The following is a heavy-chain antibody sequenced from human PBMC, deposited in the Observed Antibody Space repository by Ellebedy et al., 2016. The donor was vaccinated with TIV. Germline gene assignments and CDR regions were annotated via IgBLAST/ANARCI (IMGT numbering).Heavy chain of an antibody. CDR2: IGWDGGNT. D-gene: IGHD6-19*01. Sequence: PGGSLRLSCAASGFTSDDYALHWVRQGPGRGLEWVAVIGWDGGNTFDAESVKGRLTVSRDNSKKSVYLLRNALRPEDTALYYCLRGAVVADREGVGYWGQGTLVTVSS. CDR1: GFTSDDYA. J-gene: IGHJ4*02. CDR3: LRGAVVADREGVGY. V-gene: IGHV3-43D*03.